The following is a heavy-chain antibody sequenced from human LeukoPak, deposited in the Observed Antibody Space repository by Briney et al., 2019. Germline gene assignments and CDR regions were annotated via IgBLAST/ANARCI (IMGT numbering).Heavy chain of an antibody. D-gene: IGHD1-26*01. CDR1: GVSISSYY. CDR3: ARLSQIWDVFDY. J-gene: IGHJ4*02. V-gene: IGHV4-59*08. Sequence: SETLSLTCTVSGVSISSYYWSWIRQPPGKGLEWIGYIYYSGSTNYNPSLKSRVTISVDTSKNQFSLKLSSVTAADTAVYYCARLSQIWDVFDYWGQGTLVTVSS. CDR2: IYYSGST.